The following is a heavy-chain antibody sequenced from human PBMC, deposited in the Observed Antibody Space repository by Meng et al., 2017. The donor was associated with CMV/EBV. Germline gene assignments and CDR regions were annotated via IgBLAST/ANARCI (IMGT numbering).Heavy chain of an antibody. Sequence: GGSLRLSCAASGFTFSSYEMNWVRQAPGKGLEWVSYISSSGSTIYYADSVKGRFTISRDNAKNSLYLQMNSLRAEDTAVYYCAISKCSTSCRYFDYWGQGTLVTSPQ. CDR2: ISSSGSTI. CDR3: AISKCSTSCRYFDY. J-gene: IGHJ4*02. V-gene: IGHV3-48*03. D-gene: IGHD2-2*01. CDR1: GFTFSSYE.